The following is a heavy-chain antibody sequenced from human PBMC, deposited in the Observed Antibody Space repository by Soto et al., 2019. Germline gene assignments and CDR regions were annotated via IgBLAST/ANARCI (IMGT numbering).Heavy chain of an antibody. J-gene: IGHJ4*02. D-gene: IGHD3-10*01. CDR2: IIPMFGTA. Sequence: QVQLVQSGAEVKKPGSSVKVSCKASGGTPSTLGISWVRQAPGQGLEWMGRIIPMFGTANYAQNFQGRVTITADKSTSTAYMELTSLRSEDTAVYYCARESSGVTHFDFWGQGTLVTVSS. CDR1: GGTPSTLG. CDR3: ARESSGVTHFDF. V-gene: IGHV1-69*06.